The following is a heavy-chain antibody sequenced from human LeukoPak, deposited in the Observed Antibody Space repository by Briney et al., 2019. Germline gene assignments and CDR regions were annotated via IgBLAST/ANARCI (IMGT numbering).Heavy chain of an antibody. V-gene: IGHV4-39*07. CDR1: GVSISSSSYY. J-gene: IGHJ4*02. CDR3: ASTLHLWSTGAVDY. D-gene: IGHD5-18*01. CDR2: IYYSGST. Sequence: SETLSLTCTVSGVSISSSSYYWGWIRQPPGKGREWIGSIYYSGSTYYNPSLKSRVAISVDTSKNQFSLKLTSVTAADTAVYYCASTLHLWSTGAVDYWGQGTLVTVSS.